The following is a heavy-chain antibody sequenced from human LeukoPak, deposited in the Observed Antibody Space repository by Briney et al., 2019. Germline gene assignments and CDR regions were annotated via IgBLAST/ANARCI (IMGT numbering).Heavy chain of an antibody. CDR3: ARDRPAAAGTEVAFDI. D-gene: IGHD6-13*01. Sequence: EASVKVSCKASGYTFTDYYMHWVRQAPGQGLEWMGIINPSGGSTSYAQKFQGRVTMTRDMSTSTVYMELSSLRSEDTAVYYCARDRPAAAGTEVAFDIWGQGTMVTVSS. CDR1: GYTFTDYY. V-gene: IGHV1-46*01. CDR2: INPSGGST. J-gene: IGHJ3*02.